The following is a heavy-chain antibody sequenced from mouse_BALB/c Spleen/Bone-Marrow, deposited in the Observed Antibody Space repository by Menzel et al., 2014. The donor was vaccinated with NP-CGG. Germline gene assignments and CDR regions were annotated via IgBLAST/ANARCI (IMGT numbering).Heavy chain of an antibody. D-gene: IGHD2-1*01. CDR3: ARCYYGNYFDY. Sequence: VKLLESGAELVKPGAPVKLSCKASGYTFTSYWMHWVKQRPGQGLEWIGEINPSNGRTNYNEKFKSKATLTVDKSSSTAYMQLSSLTSEDSAVYYCARCYYGNYFDYWGQGTTLTVSS. CDR2: INPSNGRT. J-gene: IGHJ2*01. V-gene: IGHV1S81*02. CDR1: GYTFTSYW.